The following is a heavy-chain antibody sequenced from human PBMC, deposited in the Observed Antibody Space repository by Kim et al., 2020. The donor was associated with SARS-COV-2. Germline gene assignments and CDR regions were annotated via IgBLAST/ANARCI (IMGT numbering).Heavy chain of an antibody. Sequence: GKGRFTISRDNAKNSLFLQMNSLRADDTAVYYCVRAGHYDSSGYLRDFDYWGQGTMVTVSS. J-gene: IGHJ4*02. CDR3: VRAGHYDSSGYLRDFDY. D-gene: IGHD3-22*01. V-gene: IGHV3-11*06.